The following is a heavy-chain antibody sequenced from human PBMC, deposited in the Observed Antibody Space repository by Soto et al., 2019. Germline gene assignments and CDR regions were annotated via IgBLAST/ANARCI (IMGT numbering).Heavy chain of an antibody. Sequence: PGGSLRLSCAASGFSFSNNGMRWVRQAPGKGLEWVAIISYDGSKKYYADSVKGRFTISRDNSKNTLYLQMNSLRVEDTAVFYCAEDRVESGLGEIDYWGQGTLVTVSS. J-gene: IGHJ4*02. CDR1: GFSFSNNG. CDR2: ISYDGSKK. D-gene: IGHD3-16*01. CDR3: AEDRVESGLGEIDY. V-gene: IGHV3-30*18.